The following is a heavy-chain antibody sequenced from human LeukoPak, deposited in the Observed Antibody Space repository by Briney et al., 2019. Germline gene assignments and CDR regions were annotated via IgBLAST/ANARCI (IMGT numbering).Heavy chain of an antibody. CDR3: ARDRRIMITFGGVIDGMDV. J-gene: IGHJ6*02. Sequence: ASVKVSCKASGYTFISYGIHWVRQASGQRLEWMGWLNTGSGNTKYSQKFQGSVTITRDTSASTAYMELSSLRSEDTAVYYCARDRRIMITFGGVIDGMDVWGQGTTVTVSS. D-gene: IGHD3-16*01. CDR2: LNTGSGNT. CDR1: GYTFISYG. V-gene: IGHV1-3*04.